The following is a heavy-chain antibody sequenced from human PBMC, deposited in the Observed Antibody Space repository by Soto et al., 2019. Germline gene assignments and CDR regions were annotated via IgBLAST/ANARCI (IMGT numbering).Heavy chain of an antibody. Sequence: GGSLRLSCAASGFTFSSYDMHWVRQATGKGLEWVSAIGTAGDPYYPGSVKGRFTISRENAKNSLYLQMNSLRAGDTAVYYCARVSRYCTNGVCYGYYSGMDVWGQGNTVTVSS. CDR2: IGTAGDP. J-gene: IGHJ6*02. CDR1: GFTFSSYD. D-gene: IGHD2-8*01. V-gene: IGHV3-13*05. CDR3: ARVSRYCTNGVCYGYYSGMDV.